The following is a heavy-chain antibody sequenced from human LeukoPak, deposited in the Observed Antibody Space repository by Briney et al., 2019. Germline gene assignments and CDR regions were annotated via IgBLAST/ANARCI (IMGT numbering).Heavy chain of an antibody. CDR3: ARDRGYSYGWKWFDP. CDR2: IIPILGIA. Sequence: SVKLSCKASGGTFSSYAISWVRQAPGQGLEWMGRIIPILGIANYAQKFQGRVTITADKSTSTAYMELSSLRSEDTAVYYCARDRGYSYGWKWFDPGGQGTLVTVS. V-gene: IGHV1-69*04. D-gene: IGHD5-18*01. J-gene: IGHJ5*02. CDR1: GGTFSSYA.